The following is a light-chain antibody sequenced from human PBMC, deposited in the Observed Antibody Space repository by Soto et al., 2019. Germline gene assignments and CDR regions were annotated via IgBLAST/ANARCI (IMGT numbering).Light chain of an antibody. J-gene: IGLJ2*01. V-gene: IGLV1-47*01. CDR3: AAWDDSLSGVV. CDR2: RNN. Sequence: QSVLTQPPSASGTPGQRVTISCSGTSSNIGNNYVCWYQKVPGTAPRLLIYRNNQRPSGVPDRFSGSKSGTSASLAISGLRSDDEADYYCAAWDDSLSGVVFGGGTKLTVL. CDR1: SSNIGNNY.